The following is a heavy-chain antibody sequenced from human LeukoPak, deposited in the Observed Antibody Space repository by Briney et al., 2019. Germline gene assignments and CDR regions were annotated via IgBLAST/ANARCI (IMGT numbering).Heavy chain of an antibody. D-gene: IGHD1-26*01. CDR3: ARGLGWEPPLDHYYYGMDV. J-gene: IGHJ6*02. Sequence: SETLSLTRTVSGGSISSYYWSWIRQPPGKGLEWIGYIYYSGSTNYNPSLKSRVTISVDTSKNQFSLKLSSVTAADTAVYYCARGLGWEPPLDHYYYGMDVWGQGTTVTVSS. CDR2: IYYSGST. V-gene: IGHV4-59*01. CDR1: GGSISSYY.